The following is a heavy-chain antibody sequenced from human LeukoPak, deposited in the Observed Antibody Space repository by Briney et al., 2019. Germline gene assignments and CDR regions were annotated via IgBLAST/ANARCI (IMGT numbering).Heavy chain of an antibody. D-gene: IGHD3-16*02. CDR1: GGSISNSNW. V-gene: IGHV4-4*02. Sequence: PSETLSLTCTVSGGSISNSNWWSWVRQTPGKGLEWIGEIYHSGSTNYNPSLKSRVTISVDKSKNQYSLNLSSVTAADTAVYYCARKSGSPSLFDPLGQGTLVTVS. CDR3: ARKSGSPSLFDP. J-gene: IGHJ5*02. CDR2: IYHSGST.